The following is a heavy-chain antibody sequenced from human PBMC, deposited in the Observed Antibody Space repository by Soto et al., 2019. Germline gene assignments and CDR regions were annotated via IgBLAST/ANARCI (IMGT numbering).Heavy chain of an antibody. D-gene: IGHD3-10*01. CDR1: GFTFSDYY. CDR3: ARVSQGPYYYGSGYLPQRYYFDY. CDR2: ISSSGSTI. Sequence: QVQLVESGGGLVKPGGSLRLSCAASGFTFSDYYMSWIRQAPGKGLEWVSYISSSGSTIYYADSVKGRFTISRDNAKNSLYLLMNSLRAEATAVYYCARVSQGPYYYGSGYLPQRYYFDYWGQGTLVTVSS. V-gene: IGHV3-11*01. J-gene: IGHJ4*02.